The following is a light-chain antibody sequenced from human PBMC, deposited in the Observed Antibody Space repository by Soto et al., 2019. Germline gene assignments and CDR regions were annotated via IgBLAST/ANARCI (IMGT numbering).Light chain of an antibody. J-gene: IGKJ5*01. CDR1: QSVSSN. CDR2: DAS. CDR3: QQRSNWPIT. Sequence: EIVMTQSPATLSVSPGESATLSCRASQSVSSNLAWHQQKPGQAPIILIYDASTRATGISARFSGSGSGTDFTLTISSLEPEDFAVYYCQQRSNWPITFGQGTRLEIK. V-gene: IGKV3-11*01.